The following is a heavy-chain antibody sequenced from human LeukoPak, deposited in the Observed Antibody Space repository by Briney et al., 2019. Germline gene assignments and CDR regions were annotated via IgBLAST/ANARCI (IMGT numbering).Heavy chain of an antibody. J-gene: IGHJ4*02. D-gene: IGHD4-17*01. V-gene: IGHV4-59*01. CDR3: ARGIESYGDYGY. CDR2: MYNSGST. Sequence: SETLSLTCTVSGGSISGSYWSWIRQPPGKGLEWIAYMYNSGSTNYNPSLKSRVTISIDTSKNQFSLKLSSLTAADTAIYYCARGIESYGDYGYWGQGILVTVSS. CDR1: GGSISGSY.